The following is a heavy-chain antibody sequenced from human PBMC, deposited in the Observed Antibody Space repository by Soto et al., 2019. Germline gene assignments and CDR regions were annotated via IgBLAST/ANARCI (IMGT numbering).Heavy chain of an antibody. V-gene: IGHV1-69*12. CDR2: VIPIFGTA. Sequence: QVQLVQSGAEVKKPGSSVKVSCKASGGTFSSSAISCVRQAPGQGLEWMGGVIPIFGTANYAQKFQGRVTSTADESTSTAYMELSSLRSEDTAVYYCASLLRGYSGTGDYWGQGTLVTVSS. CDR1: GGTFSSSA. CDR3: ASLLRGYSGTGDY. D-gene: IGHD5-12*01. J-gene: IGHJ4*02.